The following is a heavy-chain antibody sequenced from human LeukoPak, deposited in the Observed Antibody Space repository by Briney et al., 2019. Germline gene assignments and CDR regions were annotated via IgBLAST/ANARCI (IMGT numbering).Heavy chain of an antibody. D-gene: IGHD6-13*01. Sequence: PSETLSLTCTVSGGSISSGSYYWSWIRQPPGKGLEWIGYIYYSGSTNYNPSLKSRVTISVHTSKNQFSLKLSSVTAADTAVYYCARWSSSSLYYFDYWGQGTLVTVSS. CDR3: ARWSSSSLYYFDY. J-gene: IGHJ4*02. CDR1: GGSISSGSYY. CDR2: IYYSGST. V-gene: IGHV4-61*01.